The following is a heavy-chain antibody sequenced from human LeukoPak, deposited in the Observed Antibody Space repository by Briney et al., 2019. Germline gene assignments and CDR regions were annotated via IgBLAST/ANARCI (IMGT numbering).Heavy chain of an antibody. Sequence: GRSLRLSCAASGFTFSSYAMHWVRQAPGKGLEWVAVISYDGSNKYYADSVKGRFTISRDNSKNTLYLQMNSLRAEDTAVYYCARDPGGYCSSTSCYRVLPYYMDVWGKGTTVTVSS. CDR3: ARDPGGYCSSTSCYRVLPYYMDV. J-gene: IGHJ6*03. CDR1: GFTFSSYA. D-gene: IGHD2-2*03. CDR2: ISYDGSNK. V-gene: IGHV3-30*01.